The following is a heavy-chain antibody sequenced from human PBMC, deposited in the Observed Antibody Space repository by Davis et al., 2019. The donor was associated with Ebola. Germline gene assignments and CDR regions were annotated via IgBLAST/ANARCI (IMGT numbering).Heavy chain of an antibody. J-gene: IGHJ4*02. CDR1: GFTFGDYA. D-gene: IGHD5-18*01. V-gene: IGHV3-49*03. CDR3: TRDRYSYGYGD. Sequence: GESLKISCTASGFTFGDYAMSWFRQAPGKGLEWVGFIRSKAYGGTTEYAASVKGRFTISRDDSKSIAYLQMNSLKTEDTAVYYCTRDRYSYGYGDWGQGTLVTVSS. CDR2: IRSKAYGGTT.